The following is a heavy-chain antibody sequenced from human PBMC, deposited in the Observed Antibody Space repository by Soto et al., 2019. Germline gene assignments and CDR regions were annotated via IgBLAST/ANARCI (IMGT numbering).Heavy chain of an antibody. CDR1: GFTFGRHA. CDR2: VSGSGSST. V-gene: IGHV3-23*01. CDR3: AKSSDDILTSVDS. J-gene: IGHJ4*02. Sequence: GSLRLSCAASGFTFGRHAMSWVRQAPGKRLEWVSGVSGSGSSTYYADSVKGRFTISRDNSKNTLYLQMNSLRAEDTALYYCAKSSDDILTSVDSWGQGTLVTVSS. D-gene: IGHD3-9*01.